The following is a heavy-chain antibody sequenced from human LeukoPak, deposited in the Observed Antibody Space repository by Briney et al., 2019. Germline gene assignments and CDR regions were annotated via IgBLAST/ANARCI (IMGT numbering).Heavy chain of an antibody. D-gene: IGHD2-15*01. CDR1: GGSISSYY. J-gene: IGHJ3*02. CDR2: IYYSGST. V-gene: IGHV4-59*08. CDR3: ARHGVVVVVGSDAFDI. Sequence: SETLSLTCTVSGGSISSYYWSWIRQPPGKGLEWIGYIYYSGSTYYNPSLRSRVTISVDTSKNQFSLKLSSVTAADTAVYYCARHGVVVVVGSDAFDIWGQGTMVTVSS.